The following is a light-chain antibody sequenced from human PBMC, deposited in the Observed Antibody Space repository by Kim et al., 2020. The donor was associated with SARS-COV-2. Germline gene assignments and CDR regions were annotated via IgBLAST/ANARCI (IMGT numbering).Light chain of an antibody. J-gene: IGKJ4*01. CDR1: RDVGIS. Sequence: PGERATLSCRARRDVGISLAWYQQTAGHSPRLLIYDAAIRAAGIPDRFSGSGSGTDFTLTIGSLAPEDFAIYDCQQRGNWPPALTFGGGTKVDIK. CDR3: QQRGNWPPALT. V-gene: IGKV3-11*01. CDR2: DAA.